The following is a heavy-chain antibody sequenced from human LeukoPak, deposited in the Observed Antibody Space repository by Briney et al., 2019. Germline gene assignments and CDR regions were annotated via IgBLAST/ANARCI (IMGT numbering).Heavy chain of an antibody. Sequence: GESLKISCQGSEYSFATYWIAWLRQMPGKGLEWMGIIYPSDSDTRYSPSFQGQVTISADKSISTAYLQWSSLKASDTAMYYCARSPQYGSGSYYKDYYYYMDVWGKGTTVTVSS. J-gene: IGHJ6*03. CDR1: EYSFATYW. D-gene: IGHD3-10*01. CDR3: ARSPQYGSGSYYKDYYYYMDV. CDR2: IYPSDSDT. V-gene: IGHV5-51*01.